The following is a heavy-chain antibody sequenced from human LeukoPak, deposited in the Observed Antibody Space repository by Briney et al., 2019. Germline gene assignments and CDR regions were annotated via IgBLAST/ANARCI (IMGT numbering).Heavy chain of an antibody. J-gene: IGHJ4*02. V-gene: IGHV4-61*02. Sequence: PSETLFLTCTVAGGSISSGSYDWGWIRQPAGKGLEWIGRIYTSGSTNYTPSLKSRFTISVDTSNNQFSLKLSSVTAADTAVYYCARVYCSSTSCYEDYWGQGTLVTVSS. CDR2: IYTSGST. CDR1: GGSISSGSYD. D-gene: IGHD2-2*01. CDR3: ARVYCSSTSCYEDY.